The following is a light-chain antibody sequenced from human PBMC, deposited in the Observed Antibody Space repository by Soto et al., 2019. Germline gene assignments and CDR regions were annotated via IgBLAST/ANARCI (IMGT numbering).Light chain of an antibody. Sequence: EIVLTQSPGTLSLSPGERATLSCRASQSVSSSYLAWYQQKPGQAPRLLIYGASRRATGIRDRFSGSGSGTDFTLTISRLEPEDFAVYYWQQYGSSPPITFGQGTRLEIK. J-gene: IGKJ5*01. CDR1: QSVSSSY. CDR3: QQYGSSPPIT. CDR2: GAS. V-gene: IGKV3-20*01.